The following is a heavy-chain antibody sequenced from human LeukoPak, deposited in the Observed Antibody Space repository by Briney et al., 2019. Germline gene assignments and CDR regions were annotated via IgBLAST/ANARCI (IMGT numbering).Heavy chain of an antibody. J-gene: IGHJ4*02. CDR3: AIIGRTVTTSGFDY. CDR2: IIPILGIA. V-gene: IGHV1-69*04. CDR1: GGTFSSYA. D-gene: IGHD4-17*01. Sequence: SVKVSCKASGGTFSSYAISWVRQAPGQGLEWMGRIIPILGIANYAQKFQGRVTITRDTSASTAYMELSSLRSEDTAVYYCAIIGRTVTTSGFDYWGQGTLVTVSS.